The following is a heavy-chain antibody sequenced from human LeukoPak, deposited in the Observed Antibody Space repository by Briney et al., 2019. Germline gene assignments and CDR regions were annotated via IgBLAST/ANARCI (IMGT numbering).Heavy chain of an antibody. D-gene: IGHD3-9*01. CDR2: ISVRGSTM. Sequence: GGSRRLSCADSGFSLSSYEMNWVRQAPGKGLEWVSYISVRGSTMYYADSVKGRFNISRDNAKNSLYLQMNSLRAEDTAVYYCACSHYDILTGFGFDYWGQGTLVTVSS. V-gene: IGHV3-48*03. CDR3: ACSHYDILTGFGFDY. J-gene: IGHJ4*02. CDR1: GFSLSSYE.